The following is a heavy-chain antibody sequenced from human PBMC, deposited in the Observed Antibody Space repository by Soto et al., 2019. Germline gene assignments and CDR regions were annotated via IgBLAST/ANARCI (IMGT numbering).Heavy chain of an antibody. CDR2: IIPIFGPA. CDR1: GGTFSSYA. J-gene: IGHJ3*02. V-gene: IGHV1-69*01. CDR3: ARAGGVAQRASRGYCYGDSAFDI. D-gene: IGHD3-22*01. Sequence: QVQLVQSGAEVKKPGSSVKVSCKASGGTFSSYAISWVRQAPGQGLEWMGGIIPIFGPANYAQKFQGRVTSTADEYTNTADMELSSLRAEDTAVYYCARAGGVAQRASRGYCYGDSAFDIWGQGKMVNVSS.